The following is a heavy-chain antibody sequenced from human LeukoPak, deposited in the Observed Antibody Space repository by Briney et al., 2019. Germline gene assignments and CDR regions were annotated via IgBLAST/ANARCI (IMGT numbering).Heavy chain of an antibody. CDR2: IKQDGSEK. D-gene: IGHD2-2*01. J-gene: IGHJ5*02. V-gene: IGHV3-7*01. Sequence: GGSLRLSCAASGFTFSSYWMSWVRQAPGKGLEWVTNIKQDGSEKYYVDSVKGRFTIPRDNAKNSLYLQMNSLRAEDTAVYYCARDDCSSISCYHNWFDPWGQGTLVTVSS. CDR1: GFTFSSYW. CDR3: ARDDCSSISCYHNWFDP.